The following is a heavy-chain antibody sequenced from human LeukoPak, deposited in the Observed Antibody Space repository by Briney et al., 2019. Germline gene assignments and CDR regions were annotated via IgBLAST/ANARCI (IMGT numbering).Heavy chain of an antibody. Sequence: KPSETLSLTCTVSGYSISSGYYWGWIRQPPGKGLEWIGSIYHSGSTYYNPSLKSRVTISVDTSKNQFSLKLSSVTAADTAVYYCARDISGYDDAFDIWGQGTMVTVSS. J-gene: IGHJ3*02. D-gene: IGHD5-12*01. CDR3: ARDISGYDDAFDI. CDR1: GYSISSGYY. V-gene: IGHV4-38-2*02. CDR2: IYHSGST.